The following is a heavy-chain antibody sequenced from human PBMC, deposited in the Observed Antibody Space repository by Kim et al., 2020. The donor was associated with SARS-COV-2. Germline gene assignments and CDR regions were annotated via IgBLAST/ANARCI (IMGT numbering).Heavy chain of an antibody. D-gene: IGHD2-2*01. Sequence: SVKVSCKASGGTFSSYAISWVRQAPGQGLEWMGGIIPIFGTANYAQKFQGRVTITADESTSTAYMELSSLRSEDTAVYYCARDSIVVVPAAKYYYYYYGMDVWGQGTTVTVSS. CDR2: IIPIFGTA. V-gene: IGHV1-69*13. CDR1: GGTFSSYA. CDR3: ARDSIVVVPAAKYYYYYYGMDV. J-gene: IGHJ6*02.